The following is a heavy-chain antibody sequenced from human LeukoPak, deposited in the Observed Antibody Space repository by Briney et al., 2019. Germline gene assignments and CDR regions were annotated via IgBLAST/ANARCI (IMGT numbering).Heavy chain of an antibody. CDR3: GGTYYYDSSGYYHYSL. Sequence: SATLSLTCTVAGGSISGYYRSGVRHPPGKRLEWVWDIYYSGRTNYNPSLKSRVTISVDTTKNQFSLKLSSVTAADTAVYYCGGTYYYDSSGYYHYSLWGQGTLVTVSS. D-gene: IGHD3-22*01. J-gene: IGHJ4*02. CDR1: GGSISGYY. V-gene: IGHV4-59*01. CDR2: IYYSGRT.